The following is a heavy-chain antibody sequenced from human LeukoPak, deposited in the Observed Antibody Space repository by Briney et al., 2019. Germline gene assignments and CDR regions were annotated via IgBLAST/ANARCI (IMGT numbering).Heavy chain of an antibody. Sequence: SEALSLTCTVSGGSIISTSYYWGWIRQPPGRGLEWIVSIYYSGYTRYNTSLESRISISVDTSKNQFSLKLSSVTAADTAVYYCVTPYGDYVSRFDYWGQGTLVTVSS. CDR1: GGSIISTSYY. CDR3: VTPYGDYVSRFDY. J-gene: IGHJ4*02. D-gene: IGHD4-17*01. CDR2: IYYSGYT. V-gene: IGHV4-39*01.